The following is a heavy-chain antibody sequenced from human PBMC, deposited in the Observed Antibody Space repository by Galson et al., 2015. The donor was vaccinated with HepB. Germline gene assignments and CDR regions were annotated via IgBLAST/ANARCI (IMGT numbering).Heavy chain of an antibody. CDR1: GYTFISYD. CDR3: ARGWYHYDSSGYYDAFDI. J-gene: IGHJ3*02. D-gene: IGHD3-22*01. V-gene: IGHV1-8*01. Sequence: SVKVSCKASGYTFISYDINLVRQATGQGLEWMGWMNPNSGNTGYAQKFQGRVTMTRNTSISTAYMELSSLRSEDTAVYYCARGWYHYDSSGYYDAFDIWGQGTMVTVSS. CDR2: MNPNSGNT.